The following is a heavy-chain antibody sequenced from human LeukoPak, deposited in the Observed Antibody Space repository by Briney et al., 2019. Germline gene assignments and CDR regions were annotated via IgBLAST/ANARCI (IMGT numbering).Heavy chain of an antibody. V-gene: IGHV3-21*01. J-gene: IGHJ6*03. CDR1: GFTFSTYS. Sequence: GGSLKLSCAASGFTFSTYSMNWVRQAPGKGLEWVSSISSGSSYIYYADSVKGRFTISRDNARNSLYLQMNSLTAEDTAVYYCARDPYSGAYGDTYYYYMDVWGKGTTVTISS. CDR2: ISSGSSYI. D-gene: IGHD1-26*01. CDR3: ARDPYSGAYGDTYYYYMDV.